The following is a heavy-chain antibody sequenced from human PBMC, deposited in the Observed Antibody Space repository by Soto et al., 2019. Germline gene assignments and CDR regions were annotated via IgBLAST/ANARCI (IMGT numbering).Heavy chain of an antibody. CDR2: IYHSGST. Sequence: LSLTCAVSGYSISTGFNWAWIRQPPGKGLEWIGSIYHSGSTYYNLSLKSRVTISSDAYKNQISLKLSSVTAADTALYYCARDWGTGFYKLDSWGQGNLVTVSS. V-gene: IGHV4-38-2*02. J-gene: IGHJ4*02. D-gene: IGHD3-9*01. CDR3: ARDWGTGFYKLDS. CDR1: GYSISTGFN.